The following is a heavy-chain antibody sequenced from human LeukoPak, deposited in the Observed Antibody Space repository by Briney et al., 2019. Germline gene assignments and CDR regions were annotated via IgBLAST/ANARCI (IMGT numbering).Heavy chain of an antibody. CDR1: GFTFRNFD. V-gene: IGHV3-13*01. CDR3: SRGGAPAGYAYDI. Sequence: PGGSLRLSCATSGFTFRNFDLHWVRHATGEGLEWVSAIGTAGDTYYPDSVKGRFTISRDNAKNSFYLQMNNLRVRDTAVYYCSRGGAPAGYAYDIWGHGTVVTVSS. D-gene: IGHD6-13*01. J-gene: IGHJ3*02. CDR2: IGTAGDT.